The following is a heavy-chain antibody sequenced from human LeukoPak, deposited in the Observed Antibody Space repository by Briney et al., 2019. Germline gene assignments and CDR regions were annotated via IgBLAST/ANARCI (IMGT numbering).Heavy chain of an antibody. CDR2: ISGSGGRT. CDR3: AKDGKDSGDYGFDY. J-gene: IGHJ4*02. D-gene: IGHD4-17*01. Sequence: GGSLRLSCAASGFTFSSYAMSWVRQAPGKGLEWVSAISGSGGRTYYADAVKGRFTISRDNSKNTLYLQMNSLRAEDTAVYYCAKDGKDSGDYGFDYWGQGTLVTVSS. CDR1: GFTFSSYA. V-gene: IGHV3-23*01.